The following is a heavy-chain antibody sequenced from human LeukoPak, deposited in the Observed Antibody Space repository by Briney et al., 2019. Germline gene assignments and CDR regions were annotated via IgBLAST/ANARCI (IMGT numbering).Heavy chain of an antibody. CDR3: AKDRWDTVMAHFDC. Sequence: GGSLRHSRAASGFALSNHAMSWVRPAPGKGLEWVSGISGSGGSTYYADSVKGRFTISRDNSKHTLYLQMNSLRAEDTAVYYFAKDRWDTVMAHFDCWGQGTLVTVSS. V-gene: IGHV3-23*01. CDR2: ISGSGGST. CDR1: GFALSNHA. D-gene: IGHD5-18*01. J-gene: IGHJ4*02.